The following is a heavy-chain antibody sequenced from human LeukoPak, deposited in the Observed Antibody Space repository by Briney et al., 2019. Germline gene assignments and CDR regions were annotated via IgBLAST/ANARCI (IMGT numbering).Heavy chain of an antibody. CDR2: ISSSSSYI. CDR1: GFTFISYS. D-gene: IGHD2-15*01. Sequence: GGALRLSCAASGFTFISYSMNWVRQAPGKGLEWFSSISSSSSYIYYADSVKGRFTISRDNAKNSLYLQMNSVRAEDTAVYYCARGFWYCSGGSCYSAFFDYWGQGTLVTVSS. J-gene: IGHJ4*02. CDR3: ARGFWYCSGGSCYSAFFDY. V-gene: IGHV3-21*01.